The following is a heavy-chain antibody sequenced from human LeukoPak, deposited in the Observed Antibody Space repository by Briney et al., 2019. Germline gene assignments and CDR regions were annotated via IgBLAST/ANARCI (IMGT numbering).Heavy chain of an antibody. CDR2: INPSGGST. V-gene: IGHV1-46*01. CDR1: GYTFTSYY. J-gene: IGHJ4*02. CDR3: ARGRGYYDTSGYYLRDY. D-gene: IGHD3-22*01. Sequence: ASVKVSCKASGYTFTSYYMHWVRQAPGQGLEWMGIINPSGGSTSYAQKFQGRVTMTRDMSTSTVYMELSSLRSEDTAVYYCARGRGYYDTSGYYLRDYWGQGTLVTVSS.